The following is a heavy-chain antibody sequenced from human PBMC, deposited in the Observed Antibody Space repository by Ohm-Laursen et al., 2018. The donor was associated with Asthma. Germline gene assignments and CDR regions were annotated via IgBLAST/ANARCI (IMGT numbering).Heavy chain of an antibody. CDR1: GYTFSRYS. Sequence: SLRLSRSASGYTFSRYSIHWVRQVPGKGLEWVASISTASTFIYYADSVRGRFTTSRDNAKNSVYLQMNSLRAEDTALYYCARIGPEWELPGREYSLHHWGQGTQVTVSS. D-gene: IGHD1-26*01. CDR2: ISTASTFI. V-gene: IGHV3-21*01. CDR3: ARIGPEWELPGREYSLHH. J-gene: IGHJ1*01.